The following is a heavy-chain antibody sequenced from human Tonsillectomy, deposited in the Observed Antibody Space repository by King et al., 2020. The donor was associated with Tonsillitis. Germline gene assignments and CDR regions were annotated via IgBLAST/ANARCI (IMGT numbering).Heavy chain of an antibody. CDR2: SRSKTDGGTT. V-gene: IGHV3-15*01. Sequence: VQLVESGGGLVKPGGSLRLSCAASGFTFSNAWMSWVRQAPGKGLEWVGRSRSKTDGGTTDYAAPVKGRFSISRDDSTNTLYLQMNSLKTEDTAVYYFTKDKRSFNVGLYYYYYMDGWGQGTPVTVSS. J-gene: IGHJ6*03. CDR3: TKDKRSFNVGLYYYYYMDG. D-gene: IGHD3-16*01. CDR1: GFTFSNAW.